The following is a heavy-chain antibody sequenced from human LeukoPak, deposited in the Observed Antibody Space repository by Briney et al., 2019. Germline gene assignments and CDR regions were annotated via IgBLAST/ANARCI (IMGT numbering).Heavy chain of an antibody. CDR2: ITGSGRDT. V-gene: IGHV3-23*01. CDR3: ARNTEDY. D-gene: IGHD1-14*01. Sequence: GGSLRLSCAASGFTFSTYAMNWVRQAPGKRLEWVSSITGSGRDTYYAGSVKGRITISRDNSRNTLYLQMNGLRAEDTAVYYCARNTEDYWGQGTLVTVSS. CDR1: GFTFSTYA. J-gene: IGHJ4*02.